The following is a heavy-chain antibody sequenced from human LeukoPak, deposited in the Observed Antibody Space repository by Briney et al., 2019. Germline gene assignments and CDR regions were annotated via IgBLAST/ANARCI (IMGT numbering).Heavy chain of an antibody. D-gene: IGHD6-13*01. CDR2: ISSSSSSI. Sequence: PGGSLRLSCAASGFTFSSYSMNWVRQAPGKGLEWVSWISSSSSSIYYADSVKGRFTISRDSAKNSLYLQMNSLRGEDTAVYYCGRTPPGCWYGSLDYWGGGTLVSVSS. J-gene: IGHJ4*02. CDR3: GRTPPGCWYGSLDY. V-gene: IGHV3-21*01. CDR1: GFTFSSYS.